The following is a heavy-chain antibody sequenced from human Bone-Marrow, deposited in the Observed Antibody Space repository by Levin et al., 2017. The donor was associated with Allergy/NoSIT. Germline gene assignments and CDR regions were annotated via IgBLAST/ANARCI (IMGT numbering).Heavy chain of an antibody. CDR2: IYYSGST. Sequence: LSQTLSLPCPVSGGSIRSYYWSWLRQPPGKGLEWIGYIYYSGSTNYNPSLKSRVTISVDTSKNQFSLKLSSVTAADTAVYYCARAVPRRGYSYGTDAFDIWGQGTMVTVSS. J-gene: IGHJ3*02. CDR1: GGSIRSYY. CDR3: ARAVPRRGYSYGTDAFDI. D-gene: IGHD5-18*01. V-gene: IGHV4-59*01.